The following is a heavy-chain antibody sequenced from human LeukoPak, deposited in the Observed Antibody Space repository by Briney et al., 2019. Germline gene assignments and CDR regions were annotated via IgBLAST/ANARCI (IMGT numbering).Heavy chain of an antibody. CDR3: ARGIVVAFMRGMDYYYYMDV. J-gene: IGHJ6*03. Sequence: ASVKVSCKASGGTFSSYTLSWVRQAPGQGLEWMGGIIPIVGTVNYAQKFQGRVTITTDESTSTAYMDLSSLRSEDTAVYYCARGIVVAFMRGMDYYYYMDVWGKGTTVTVSS. D-gene: IGHD2-2*01. V-gene: IGHV1-69*16. CDR1: GGTFSSYT. CDR2: IIPIVGTV.